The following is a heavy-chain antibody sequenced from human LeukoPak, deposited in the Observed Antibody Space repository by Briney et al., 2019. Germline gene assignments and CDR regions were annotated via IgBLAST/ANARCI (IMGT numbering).Heavy chain of an antibody. J-gene: IGHJ4*02. V-gene: IGHV1-18*04. CDR1: DYTFSSYG. D-gene: IGHD6-19*01. CDR2: INTYNGNT. CDR3: ARQARGYSSGWYQFHFDY. Sequence: GASVKVSCKASDYTFSSYGISWVRQAPGQGLEWMGWINTYNGNTNYAQELQGRVTMTTDTSTSTAYMELRSLRSDDTAVYFCARQARGYSSGWYQFHFDYWGQGTLVIVSS.